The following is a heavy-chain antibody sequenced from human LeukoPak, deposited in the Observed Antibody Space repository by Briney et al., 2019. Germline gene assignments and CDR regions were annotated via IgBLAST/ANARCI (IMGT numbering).Heavy chain of an antibody. CDR1: GGSFSDYY. CDR2: IYRSGST. CDR3: ARGTITIFGVVTDDVFDI. Sequence: SETLSLTCAVSGGSFSDYYWAWIRQPPGKGLEWIGYIYRSGSTNYNPSLKSRVNMSIDTYKKHYSLRLSSVTAADTAVYFCARGTITIFGVVTDDVFDIWGQGTMVTVSS. J-gene: IGHJ3*02. D-gene: IGHD3-3*01. V-gene: IGHV4-59*01.